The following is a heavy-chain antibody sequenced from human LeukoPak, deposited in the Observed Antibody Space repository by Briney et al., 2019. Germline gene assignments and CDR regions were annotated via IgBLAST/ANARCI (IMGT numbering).Heavy chain of an antibody. CDR3: TIAGGVRGVIINDY. CDR1: GFSFSDSA. J-gene: IGHJ4*02. D-gene: IGHD3-10*01. Sequence: GGSLRLSCAASGFSFSDSAMHWVRQASGKGLEWVGRIRSKANSYATAYAASVKGRFTISRDDSKNTAYLQMNSLKTEDTAVYYCTIAGGVRGVIINDYWGQGTLVTVSS. V-gene: IGHV3-73*01. CDR2: IRSKANSYAT.